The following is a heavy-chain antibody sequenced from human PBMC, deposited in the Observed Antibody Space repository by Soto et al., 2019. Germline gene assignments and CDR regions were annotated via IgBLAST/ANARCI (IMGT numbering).Heavy chain of an antibody. CDR1: SGSYSGYY. D-gene: IGHD3-16*01. V-gene: IGHV4-34*01. J-gene: IGHJ4*02. Sequence: QVQLQQWGAGLLKPSETLSLTCAVYSGSYSGYYWSWIRQPPGKGLEWIGEIYQGLSIVYNPSLKSRATISGDSSKYQFSLELTSVTAADTGVYYCERHGGYYFDYWGQGTLVTVSS. CDR3: ERHGGYYFDY. CDR2: IYQGLSI.